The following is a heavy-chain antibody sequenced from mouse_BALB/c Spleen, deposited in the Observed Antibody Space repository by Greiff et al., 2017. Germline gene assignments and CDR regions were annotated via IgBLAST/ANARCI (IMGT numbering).Heavy chain of an antibody. CDR3: NAGGQTARALYFDD. CDR2: IDPENGDT. J-gene: IGHJ2*01. Sequence: VHVKQSGAELVRSGASVKLSCTASGFNIKDYYMPWVKQRPEQGLEWIGWIDPENGDTEYAPKFQGKATMTADTSSNTAYLQRSSLTSEDTAVYYCNAGGQTARALYFDDWGEGTTLTVSS. D-gene: IGHD3-2*01. CDR1: GFNIKDYY. V-gene: IGHV14-4*02.